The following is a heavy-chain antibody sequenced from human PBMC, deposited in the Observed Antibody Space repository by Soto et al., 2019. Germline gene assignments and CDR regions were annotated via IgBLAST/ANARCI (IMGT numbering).Heavy chain of an antibody. Sequence: QVQLQQWGAGLLKPSETLSLTCAVYGGSFSGYYWSWIRQPPGKGLEWIGEINHSGSTNYNPSLKSRVTISVDTSKNQFSLKLSSVTAADTAVYYCARAGIVVVPATNWFDPWGQGTLFTVSS. CDR2: INHSGST. D-gene: IGHD2-2*01. CDR1: GGSFSGYY. J-gene: IGHJ5*02. CDR3: ARAGIVVVPATNWFDP. V-gene: IGHV4-34*01.